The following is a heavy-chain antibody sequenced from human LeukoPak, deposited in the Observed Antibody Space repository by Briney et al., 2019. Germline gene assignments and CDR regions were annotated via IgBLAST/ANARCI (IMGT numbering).Heavy chain of an antibody. J-gene: IGHJ4*02. D-gene: IGHD5-12*01. CDR3: ASSYSGYDSSFDY. Sequence: PSETLSLTCTVSGGSISSYYWSWIRQLPGKGLEWIGYIYYSGSTNYNPSLKSRVTISVDTSKNQFSLKLSSVTAADTAVYYCASSYSGYDSSFDYWGQGTLVTVSS. V-gene: IGHV4-59*01. CDR1: GGSISSYY. CDR2: IYYSGST.